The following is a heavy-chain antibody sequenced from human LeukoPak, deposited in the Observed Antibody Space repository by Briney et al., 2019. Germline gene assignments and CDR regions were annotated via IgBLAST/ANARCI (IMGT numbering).Heavy chain of an antibody. CDR1: GGSISSYY. CDR2: IYTSGST. J-gene: IGHJ5*02. V-gene: IGHV4-4*07. D-gene: IGHD3-9*01. CDR3: ARARYFDWLGYNWLDP. Sequence: SETLSLTCTVSGGSISSYYWSWIRQPAGKGLEWIGRIYTSGSTNYNPSLKSRVTMSVDTSKNQFSLKLSSVTAADTAVYYCARARYFDWLGYNWLDPWGQGTLVTVSS.